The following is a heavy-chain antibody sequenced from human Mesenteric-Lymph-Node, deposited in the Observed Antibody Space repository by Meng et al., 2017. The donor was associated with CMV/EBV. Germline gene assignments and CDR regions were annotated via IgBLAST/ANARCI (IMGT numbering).Heavy chain of an antibody. J-gene: IGHJ5*02. Sequence: ASVKVSCKASGYTFTSYGISWVRQAPGQGLEWMGWISAYNGNTNYAQKLQGRVTMTTDTSTSTAYMELRSLRSDDTAVYYCARDYYDFWSGPTQSWFDPWGQGTLVTVSS. CDR1: GYTFTSYG. V-gene: IGHV1-18*01. CDR2: ISAYNGNT. CDR3: ARDYYDFWSGPTQSWFDP. D-gene: IGHD3-3*01.